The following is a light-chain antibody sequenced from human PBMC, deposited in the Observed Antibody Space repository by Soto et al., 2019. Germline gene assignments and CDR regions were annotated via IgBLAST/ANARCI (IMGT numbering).Light chain of an antibody. CDR2: ANN. J-gene: IGLJ1*01. CDR3: QSYDSSLSGYV. CDR1: SSNIGAGYD. V-gene: IGLV1-40*01. Sequence: QSVLTQPPSVSGAPGQRVTISCTGSSSNIGAGYDVHWYQQLPGTAPKLFMYANNNRPSWVPDRFSGSKSGTSASLAITGLQAEDEADYYCQSYDSSLSGYVFGTGTKLT.